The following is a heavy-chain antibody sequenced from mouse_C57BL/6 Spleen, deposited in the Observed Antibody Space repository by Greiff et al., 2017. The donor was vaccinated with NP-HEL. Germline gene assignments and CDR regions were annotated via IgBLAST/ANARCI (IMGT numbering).Heavy chain of an antibody. CDR3: ARGNDYPAWFAY. D-gene: IGHD2-4*01. Sequence: QVQLQQSGAELARPGASVKMSCKASGYTFTSYTMHWVNQRPGQGLEWIGYINPSSGYTKYNQKFKDKATLTADKSSSTAYMQLSSLTSEDSAVYYCARGNDYPAWFAYWGQGTLVTVSA. CDR1: GYTFTSYT. CDR2: INPSSGYT. V-gene: IGHV1-4*01. J-gene: IGHJ3*01.